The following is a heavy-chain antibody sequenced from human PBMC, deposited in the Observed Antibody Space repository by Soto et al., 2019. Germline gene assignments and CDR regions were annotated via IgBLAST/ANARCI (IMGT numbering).Heavy chain of an antibody. J-gene: IGHJ4*02. CDR2: ISSSGSTI. CDR3: AGGALSAYYYDSSGYHFDY. V-gene: IGHV3-48*03. CDR1: GFSFSSYE. Sequence: GGSLRLSCAASGFSFSSYEMNWVRQAPGKGLEWVSYISSSGSTIYYADSVKGRFTISRDNAKNSLYLQMNSLRAEDTAVYYCAGGALSAYYYDSSGYHFDYWGQGTLVTVSS. D-gene: IGHD3-22*01.